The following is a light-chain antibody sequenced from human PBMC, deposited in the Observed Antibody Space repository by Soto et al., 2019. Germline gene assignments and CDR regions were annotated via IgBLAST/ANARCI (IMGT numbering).Light chain of an antibody. CDR3: QQYNSYWT. V-gene: IGKV1-5*01. Sequence: DIQMTQSPSTLSASVGDRVTITCRASQSISSWLVWYQQKPGKAPKLLIHDASSLESGVPSRFSGSGSGTEFTLTISSLQPDDFATYYCQQYNSYWTFGQGTKVEIK. CDR1: QSISSW. J-gene: IGKJ1*01. CDR2: DAS.